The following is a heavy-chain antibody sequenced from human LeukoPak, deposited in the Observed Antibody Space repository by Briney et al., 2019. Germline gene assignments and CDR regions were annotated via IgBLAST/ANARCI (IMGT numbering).Heavy chain of an antibody. CDR3: ARRQGTTMNFDY. J-gene: IGHJ4*02. Sequence: ASVKVSCQASGYTFSGYGFSWVRQAPGQGLEWMGWINAYNGNTNYAQNLQGRVTMTTDTSTSTAYMELRSLRSDDTAVYYCARRQGTTMNFDYWGQGTLVTVSS. CDR2: INAYNGNT. V-gene: IGHV1-18*01. D-gene: IGHD1-1*01. CDR1: GYTFSGYG.